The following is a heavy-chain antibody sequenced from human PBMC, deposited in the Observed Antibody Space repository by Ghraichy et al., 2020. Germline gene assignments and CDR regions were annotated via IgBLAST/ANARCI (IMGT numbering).Heavy chain of an antibody. CDR3: ARDRGVDTASYYYFDY. Sequence: ETLSLTCAVYGGSFSGYYWSWIRQPPGKGLEWIGEINHSGSTNYNPSLKSRVTISVDTSKNQFSLKLSSVTAADTAVYYCARDRGVDTASYYYFDYWGQGTLVTVSS. V-gene: IGHV4-34*01. CDR2: INHSGST. D-gene: IGHD5-18*01. J-gene: IGHJ4*02. CDR1: GGSFSGYY.